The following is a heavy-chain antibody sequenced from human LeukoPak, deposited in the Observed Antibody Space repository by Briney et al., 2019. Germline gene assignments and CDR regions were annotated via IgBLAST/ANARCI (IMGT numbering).Heavy chain of an antibody. Sequence: PGGSLRLSCAASGFTFSSYAMHWVRPAPGKGLEWVSGISWNSGSIGYADSVKGRFTISRDNAKNSLYLQMNSLRAEDMALYYCAKDSTAGAFDYWGQGTLVTVSS. J-gene: IGHJ4*02. D-gene: IGHD1-1*01. CDR2: ISWNSGSI. CDR1: GFTFSSYA. V-gene: IGHV3-9*03. CDR3: AKDSTAGAFDY.